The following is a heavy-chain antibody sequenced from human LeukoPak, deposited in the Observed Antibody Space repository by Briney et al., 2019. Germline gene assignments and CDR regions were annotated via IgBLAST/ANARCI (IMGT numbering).Heavy chain of an antibody. J-gene: IGHJ3*02. CDR3: TTESRDYGDYVGISAFDI. D-gene: IGHD4-17*01. CDR1: GFTFSNAW. V-gene: IGHV3-15*01. Sequence: GGSLRLSRAASGFTFSNAWMSWVRQAPGKGLEWVGRIKSKTDGGTTDYAAPVKGRFTISRDDSKNTLYLQMNSLKTEDTAVYYCTTESRDYGDYVGISAFDIWGQGTMVTVSS. CDR2: IKSKTDGGTT.